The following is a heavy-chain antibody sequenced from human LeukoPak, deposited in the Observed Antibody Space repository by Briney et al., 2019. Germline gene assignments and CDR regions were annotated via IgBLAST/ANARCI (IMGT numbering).Heavy chain of an antibody. J-gene: IGHJ4*02. V-gene: IGHV4-59*01. CDR2: IYYSGST. Sequence: TSETLSLTCTVSGDSISSYYWSWIRQPPGKGLEWIGYIYYSGSTNYNPSLKSRVTISVDTSKNQFSLKLSSVTAADTAVYYCARAQRGYSYGLYFDYWGQGTLVTVSS. CDR3: ARAQRGYSYGLYFDY. CDR1: GDSISSYY. D-gene: IGHD5-18*01.